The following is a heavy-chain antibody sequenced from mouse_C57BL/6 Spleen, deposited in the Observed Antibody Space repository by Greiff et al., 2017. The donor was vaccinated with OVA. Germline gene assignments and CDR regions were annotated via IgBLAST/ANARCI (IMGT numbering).Heavy chain of an antibody. CDR3: ASGRYWDYFDY. CDR1: GYTFTDYY. V-gene: IGHV1-26*01. D-gene: IGHD2-14*01. J-gene: IGHJ2*01. Sequence: EVQLQQSGPELVKPGASVKISCKASGYTFTDYYMNWVKQSHGKSLEWIGDINPNNGGTSYNQKFKGKATLTVDKSSSTAYMELRSLTSEDSAVYYCASGRYWDYFDYWGQGTTLTVSS. CDR2: INPNNGGT.